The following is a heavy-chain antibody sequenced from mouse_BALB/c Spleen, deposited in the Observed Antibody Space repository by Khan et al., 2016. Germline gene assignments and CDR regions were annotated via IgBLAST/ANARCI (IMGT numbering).Heavy chain of an antibody. Sequence: EVQLQESGPGLVKPSQSLSLTCTVTGYSITSDYAWNWIRQFPGNKLEWMGYISYSGSTSYNPSLKSRISITRDTSKNQFFLQLNSVTTEDTATXYCARSRGNYFDYWGHGTTLTVSS. CDR3: ARSRGNYFDY. CDR1: GYSITSDYA. V-gene: IGHV3-2*02. J-gene: IGHJ2*01. CDR2: ISYSGST.